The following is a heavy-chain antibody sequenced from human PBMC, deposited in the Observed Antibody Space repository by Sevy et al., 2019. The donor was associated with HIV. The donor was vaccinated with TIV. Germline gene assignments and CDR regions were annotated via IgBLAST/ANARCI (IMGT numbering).Heavy chain of an antibody. CDR2: INHSGST. Sequence: SETLSLTCAVYGGSFSGYYWSWIRQPPGKGLEWIGEINHSGSTNYNPSLKSRVTISVDTSKNQLSLKLSSVTAADTAVYYCASGKELLLWFGEFTGGPTQYYMDVWGKGTTVTVSS. CDR1: GGSFSGYY. V-gene: IGHV4-34*01. J-gene: IGHJ6*03. D-gene: IGHD3-10*01. CDR3: ASGKELLLWFGEFTGGPTQYYMDV.